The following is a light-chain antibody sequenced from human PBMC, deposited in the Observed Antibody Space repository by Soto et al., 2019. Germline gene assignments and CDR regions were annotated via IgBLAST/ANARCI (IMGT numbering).Light chain of an antibody. CDR2: AAS. Sequence: DIQMTQSPSSLSASVGDRVTITCRASQSISSYLNWYQQKPGKAPKLLIYAASSSQSGVPSTFSGSGSGTDFTLTISSLQPEDFATYYCQQRYSTPSWWTFGQGTKVDIK. J-gene: IGKJ1*01. CDR3: QQRYSTPSWWT. V-gene: IGKV1-39*01. CDR1: QSISSY.